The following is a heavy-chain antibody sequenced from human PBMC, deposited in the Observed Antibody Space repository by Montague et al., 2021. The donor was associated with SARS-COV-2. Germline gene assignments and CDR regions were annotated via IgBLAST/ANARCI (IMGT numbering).Heavy chain of an antibody. D-gene: IGHD3-22*01. V-gene: IGHV4-34*01. CDR1: GESFSGYY. CDR3: ARGHQGATMIVVVMVGEQYYFDY. Sequence: SETLSLTCAVYGESFSGYYWTWIRQPPGKGLEWIGEINLRGSTKYNSSLKSRVTISVDTSKNQFSLRLSSVTAADTAVYYCARGHQGATMIVVVMVGEQYYFDYWGQGTLVTVSS. CDR2: INLRGST. J-gene: IGHJ4*02.